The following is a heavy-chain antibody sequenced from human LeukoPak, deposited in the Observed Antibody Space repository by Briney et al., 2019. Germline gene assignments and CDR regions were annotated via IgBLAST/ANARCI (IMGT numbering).Heavy chain of an antibody. J-gene: IGHJ4*02. Sequence: GWSLTLSCAPSGLTFSDYYMRWIRQAPGKGLDWLSYISSSSSYTNYADSVKGRFTISRDNAKSSLYLQMNSLSAEDTAVYYCARDPKYYYDSSGYLETDYWGQGTLVTVSS. CDR1: GLTFSDYY. CDR3: ARDPKYYYDSSGYLETDY. D-gene: IGHD3-22*01. CDR2: ISSSSSYT. V-gene: IGHV3-11*05.